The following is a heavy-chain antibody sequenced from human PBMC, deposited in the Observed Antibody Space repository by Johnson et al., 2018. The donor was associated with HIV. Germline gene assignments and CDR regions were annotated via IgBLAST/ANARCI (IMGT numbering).Heavy chain of an antibody. Sequence: QVQLVVSGGGVVQPGGSVRLSCAASGFTFSSYGMHWVRQAPGKGLEWVSFIQYDGSNKYYADSVKGRFTMSRDNSKKTLYLQMNRLRVEDTAVYYCAKVWDYFDSNAFDIWGQGTMVTVSS. CDR3: AKVWDYFDSNAFDI. V-gene: IGHV3-30*02. J-gene: IGHJ3*02. D-gene: IGHD3-22*01. CDR1: GFTFSSYG. CDR2: IQYDGSNK.